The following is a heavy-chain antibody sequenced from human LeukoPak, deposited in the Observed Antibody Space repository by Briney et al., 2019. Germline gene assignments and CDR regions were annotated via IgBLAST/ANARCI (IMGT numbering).Heavy chain of an antibody. CDR3: GRHAAYAPFDL. D-gene: IGHD4-17*01. CDR1: GASISSEY. CDR2: AST. Sequence: PSETLSLTCTISGASISSEYWGWIRQPPGKGLEWIASASTYYSSSLESRATMSIDTSKKQFSLRLTSLTAADTAVYYCGRHAAYAPFDLWGQGSLVTVSS. J-gene: IGHJ4*02. V-gene: IGHV4-39*01.